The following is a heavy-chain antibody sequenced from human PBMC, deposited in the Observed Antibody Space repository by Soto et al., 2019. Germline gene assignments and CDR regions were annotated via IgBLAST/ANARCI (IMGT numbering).Heavy chain of an antibody. Sequence: GESLKISCKGSGYSFTSYWIGWVRQMPGKGLEWMGIIYPGDSDTRYSPSFQDHVTIPADKSISTANLQWSNLKASDTVMFFCGRERELGILYWGWFDPWGQGSLVTVSS. CDR2: IYPGDSDT. D-gene: IGHD2-8*02. V-gene: IGHV5-51*01. CDR3: GRERELGILYWGWFDP. CDR1: GYSFTSYW. J-gene: IGHJ5*02.